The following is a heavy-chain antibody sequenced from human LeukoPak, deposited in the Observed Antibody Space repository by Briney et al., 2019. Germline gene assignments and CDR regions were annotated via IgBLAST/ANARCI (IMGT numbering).Heavy chain of an antibody. Sequence: QPSETLSLTCTVSGGSVSFYYWSWIRQPAGKGLEWIGRIYSSGSTSYDPSLKSRVTMSLDTSKNQFSLKLISVTAADTAVYYCARDGLLDAFDVWGRGTVVTVSS. CDR2: IYSSGST. CDR3: ARDGLLDAFDV. CDR1: GGSVSFYY. D-gene: IGHD2-15*01. V-gene: IGHV4-4*07. J-gene: IGHJ3*01.